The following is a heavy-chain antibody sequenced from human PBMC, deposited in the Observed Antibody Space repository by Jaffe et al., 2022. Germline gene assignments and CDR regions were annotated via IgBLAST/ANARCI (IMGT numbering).Heavy chain of an antibody. CDR1: GFTFRSYA. D-gene: IGHD3-10*01. Sequence: EVQLLESGGGLVQPGGSLRLSCAASGFTFRSYAMNWVRQAPGKGLEWVSGISGSGGSTYYADSVKGRFTISRDNSKNTLDLQMNSLRAEDTAVYYCAKAKGGYGSGSYWIGNDYWGQGTLVTVSS. CDR2: ISGSGGST. CDR3: AKAKGGYGSGSYWIGNDY. J-gene: IGHJ4*02. V-gene: IGHV3-23*01.